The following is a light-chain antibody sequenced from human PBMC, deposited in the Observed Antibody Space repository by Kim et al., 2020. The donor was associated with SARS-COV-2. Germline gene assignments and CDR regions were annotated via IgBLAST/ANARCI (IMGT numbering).Light chain of an antibody. J-gene: IGKJ5*01. V-gene: IGKV3-11*01. CDR1: QSVSSY. Sequence: SPGERATLSCRASQSVSSYLAWYQQKPGQAPRLLIYDASNRATGIPARFSGSGSGTDFTLTISSLEPEEFAVYYCQQRSNWPLITFGQGTRLEIK. CDR3: QQRSNWPLIT. CDR2: DAS.